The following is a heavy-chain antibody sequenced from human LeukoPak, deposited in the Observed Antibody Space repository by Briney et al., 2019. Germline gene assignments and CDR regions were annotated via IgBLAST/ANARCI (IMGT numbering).Heavy chain of an antibody. D-gene: IGHD3-10*01. CDR3: ARVYYGSGRPWLGAFDI. CDR2: IFYSGST. CDR1: GGSISSGDYY. J-gene: IGHJ3*02. Sequence: SETLSLTCTVSGGSISSGDYYWSWIRQPPGNDLEWIGYIFYSGSTYYNPSLKSRLTISVDTSKNQFSLKLISVTAADTAVYYCARVYYGSGRPWLGAFDIWGQGTLVTVSS. V-gene: IGHV4-30-4*01.